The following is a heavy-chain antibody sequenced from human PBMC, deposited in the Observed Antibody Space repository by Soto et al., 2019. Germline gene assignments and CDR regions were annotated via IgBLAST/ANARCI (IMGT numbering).Heavy chain of an antibody. J-gene: IGHJ4*02. CDR1: GFTFTSYA. Sequence: PGGSLRLSCAASGFTFTSYAMNWVRQAPGKGLEWVALISYEGSSQYYADSVKGRFTISRDSSKNTLYLQMNSLGAADTAVYYCGGCTSTSCHLGSDYWGQGTLVTVSS. CDR2: ISYEGSSQ. CDR3: GGCTSTSCHLGSDY. V-gene: IGHV3-30*04. D-gene: IGHD2-2*01.